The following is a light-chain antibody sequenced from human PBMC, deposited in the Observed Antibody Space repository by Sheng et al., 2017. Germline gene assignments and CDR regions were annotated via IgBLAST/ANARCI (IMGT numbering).Light chain of an antibody. CDR2: DDS. V-gene: IGLV3-21*02. Sequence: SYVLTQPPSVSEAPGQTATITCGGENIGSKSVHWYQEKPGQAPAVVVYDDSDRPSGIPERFSGFNSGNTATLTISRVEAGDGADYYCQVWDSDGVVFGGGTKLTVL. J-gene: IGLJ3*02. CDR3: QVWDSDGVV. CDR1: NIGSKS.